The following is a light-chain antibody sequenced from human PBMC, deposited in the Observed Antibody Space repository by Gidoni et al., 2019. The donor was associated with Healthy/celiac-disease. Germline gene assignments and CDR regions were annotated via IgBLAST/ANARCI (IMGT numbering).Light chain of an antibody. V-gene: IGKV1-9*01. CDR1: QGISSY. Sequence: DIQLTQSPSFLSASVGDRVTITCRASQGISSYLAWYQQKPGKAPKLLIYAASTLQSGVPSRFSGRGSGTEFTLTISSLQPEDFATYYCQQLNSYPGTFGPGTKVDIK. J-gene: IGKJ3*01. CDR3: QQLNSYPGT. CDR2: AAS.